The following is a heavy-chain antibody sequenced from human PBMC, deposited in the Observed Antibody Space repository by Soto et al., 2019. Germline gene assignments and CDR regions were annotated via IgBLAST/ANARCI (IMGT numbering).Heavy chain of an antibody. V-gene: IGHV3-53*01. CDR1: GFTFNNHA. J-gene: IGHJ6*02. CDR3: AREQTYDFWSGYSDYGMDV. D-gene: IGHD3-3*01. Sequence: PGGSLRLSCAVSGFTFNNHAMHWVRRAPGKGLEWVSVIYSGGSTYYADSVKGRFTISRDNSKNTLYLQMNSLRAEDTAVYYCAREQTYDFWSGYSDYGMDVWGQGTTVTVSS. CDR2: IYSGGST.